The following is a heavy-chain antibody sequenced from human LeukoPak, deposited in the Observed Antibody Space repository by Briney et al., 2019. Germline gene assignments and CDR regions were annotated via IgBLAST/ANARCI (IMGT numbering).Heavy chain of an antibody. V-gene: IGHV1-2*04. CDR2: INPNSGGT. CDR1: GYTFTNYG. D-gene: IGHD5-12*01. J-gene: IGHJ4*02. CDR3: AIGYSGYDHALFDY. Sequence: ASVKVSCKASGYTFTNYGISWVRQAPGQGLEWMGWINPNSGGTNYAQKFQGWVTMTRDTPITTAYMELSRLRSDDTAVYYCAIGYSGYDHALFDYWGQGTLVTVSS.